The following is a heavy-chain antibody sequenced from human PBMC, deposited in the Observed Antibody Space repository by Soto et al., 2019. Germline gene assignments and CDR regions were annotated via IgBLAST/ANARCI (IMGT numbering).Heavy chain of an antibody. V-gene: IGHV1-18*01. D-gene: IGHD3-9*01. Sequence: QVQLVQSGAEMKKPGASVKVSCKASGYTFTTYGINWVRQAPGQGLEWMGWISAYNGNTNYAQKLQGRVTMTTDTSTNTADMEVRGLRSDATAVYYCEGEYHMLTSVSGDYWGQGTRVTVS. J-gene: IGHJ4*02. CDR3: EGEYHMLTSVSGDY. CDR2: ISAYNGNT. CDR1: GYTFTTYG.